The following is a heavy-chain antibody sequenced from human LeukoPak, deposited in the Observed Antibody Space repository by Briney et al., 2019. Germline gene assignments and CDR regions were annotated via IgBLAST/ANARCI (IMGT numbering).Heavy chain of an antibody. V-gene: IGHV3-23*01. CDR2: ISGSGGRT. Sequence: GGTLRLSCAASGFTFSSYGMSWVRQAPGKGLEWVSGISGSGGRTYYADFVKGRFTISRDNSKNTLYLQMNSLRAEDTAVYYCARGGATNWFDPWGQGTLVTVSS. CDR3: ARGGATNWFDP. CDR1: GFTFSSYG. J-gene: IGHJ5*02. D-gene: IGHD1-26*01.